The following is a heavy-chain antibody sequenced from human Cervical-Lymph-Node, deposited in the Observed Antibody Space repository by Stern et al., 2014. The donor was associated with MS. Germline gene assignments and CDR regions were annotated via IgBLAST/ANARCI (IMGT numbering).Heavy chain of an antibody. CDR2: ISTSSTYT. CDR3: ARGGYSSGWYVAFDI. CDR1: GFAFSDYY. Sequence: VQLVESGGGLVKPGGSLRLSCSASGFAFSDYYMSWIRQAPGKGLEWVSYISTSSTYTNYADSVKGRFTISRDNAKNSLYLQMNSLRAEDTAVYYCARGGYSSGWYVAFDIWGQGTMVTVSS. J-gene: IGHJ3*02. V-gene: IGHV3-11*06. D-gene: IGHD6-19*01.